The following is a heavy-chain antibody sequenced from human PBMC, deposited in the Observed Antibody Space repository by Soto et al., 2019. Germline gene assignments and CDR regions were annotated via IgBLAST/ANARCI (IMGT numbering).Heavy chain of an antibody. CDR1: GFTFSRYS. J-gene: IGHJ4*02. Sequence: GGSLRLSFAASGFTFSRYSMNWVRQAPGKGLEWVSSISSTTNYIYYADSMKGRFTVSRDNAKNSVYLDMNSLSAEDMAVYYCARESEDLTSNFDYWGQGTLVTVSS. CDR3: ARESEDLTSNFDY. CDR2: ISSTTNYI. V-gene: IGHV3-21*01.